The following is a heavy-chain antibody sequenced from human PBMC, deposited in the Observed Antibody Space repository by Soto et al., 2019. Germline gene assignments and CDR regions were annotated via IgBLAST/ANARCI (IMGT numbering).Heavy chain of an antibody. CDR1: GGSISSSNW. Sequence: SETLSLTCTVSGGSISSSNWWTWVRQAPGKGLEWIGSIYYSGSTYYNPSLKSRVTISVDTSKNQFSLKLSSVTAADTAVYYCARDKITGLFDYWGQGTLVTVPS. D-gene: IGHD2-8*02. V-gene: IGHV4-39*02. CDR2: IYYSGST. J-gene: IGHJ4*02. CDR3: ARDKITGLFDY.